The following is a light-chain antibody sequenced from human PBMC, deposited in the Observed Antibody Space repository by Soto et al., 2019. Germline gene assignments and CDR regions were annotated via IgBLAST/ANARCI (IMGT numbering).Light chain of an antibody. CDR1: QGISNY. V-gene: IGKV1-27*01. Sequence: DIQMTQSPSSLSASVGDRVTITCRANQGISNYLAWYQQKPGKVPKLLIYAASTLQSGVSSRFSGSGSGTDFTLTISSLQPGDVATYYCQKYNSAPLTFRGGTNVEIK. CDR2: AAS. CDR3: QKYNSAPLT. J-gene: IGKJ4*01.